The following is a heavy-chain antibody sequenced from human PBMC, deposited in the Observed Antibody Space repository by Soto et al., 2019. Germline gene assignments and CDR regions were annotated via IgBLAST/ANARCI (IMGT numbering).Heavy chain of an antibody. V-gene: IGHV1-24*01. CDR3: SAGHYYYYYMDV. CDR1: GYTLTELS. Sequence: ALVKGSCKVSGYTLTELSMHWVRQAPGKGLEWMGGFDPEDGETIYAQKFQGRVTMTEDTSTDTAYMELSSLRSEDTAVYYCSAGHYYYYYMDVWGKGTTVTVSS. CDR2: FDPEDGET. D-gene: IGHD6-13*01. J-gene: IGHJ6*03.